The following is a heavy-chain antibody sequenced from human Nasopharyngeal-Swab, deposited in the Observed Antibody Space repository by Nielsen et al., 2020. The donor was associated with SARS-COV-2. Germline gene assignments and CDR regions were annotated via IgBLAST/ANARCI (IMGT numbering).Heavy chain of an antibody. Sequence: SVKVSCKASGGTFSSYAISWVRQAPGQGLEWMGGIIPTFGTANYAQKFQGRVTITADKSTSTAYMELSSLRSEDTAVYYCARDRAYCSSTSCYQSGGTYYYYYYGMDVWGQGTTVTVSS. V-gene: IGHV1-69*06. D-gene: IGHD2-2*01. CDR3: ARDRAYCSSTSCYQSGGTYYYYYYGMDV. J-gene: IGHJ6*02. CDR1: GGTFSSYA. CDR2: IIPTFGTA.